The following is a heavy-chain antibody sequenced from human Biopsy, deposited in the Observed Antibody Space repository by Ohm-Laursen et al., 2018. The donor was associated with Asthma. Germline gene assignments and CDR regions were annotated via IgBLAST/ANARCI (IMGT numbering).Heavy chain of an antibody. CDR3: ARGWNCGGDCYSLDS. CDR2: IYRNGDT. Sequence: TLSLTCGVSGDSIDSGDYSWTWIRQSPGVGLEWIGYIYRNGDTYYNPTLKNRVTISIDRSKNQFSLRLRSVTAADTAVYYCARGWNCGGDCYSLDSWGQGSLVTVSS. CDR1: GDSIDSGDYS. J-gene: IGHJ4*02. V-gene: IGHV4-30-2*06. D-gene: IGHD2-21*02.